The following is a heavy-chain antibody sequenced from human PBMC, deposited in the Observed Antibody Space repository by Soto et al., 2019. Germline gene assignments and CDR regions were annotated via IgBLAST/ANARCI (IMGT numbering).Heavy chain of an antibody. D-gene: IGHD2-21*02. CDR2: ISYDGSNK. CDR3: SRRLAYCGGDCYSGGFDY. Sequence: QVQLVESGGGVVQPGRSLRLSCAASGFTFSSYAMHWVRQAPGKGLEWVAVISYDGSNKYYADSVKGRFTSSRDNSKNTLYLQMNSLRAEDTAVYYCSRRLAYCGGDCYSGGFDYWGQGTLVTVSS. J-gene: IGHJ4*02. V-gene: IGHV3-30-3*01. CDR1: GFTFSSYA.